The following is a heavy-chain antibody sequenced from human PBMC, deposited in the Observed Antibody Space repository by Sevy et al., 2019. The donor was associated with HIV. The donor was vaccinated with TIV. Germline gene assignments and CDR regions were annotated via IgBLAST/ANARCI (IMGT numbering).Heavy chain of an antibody. CDR2: IYHSGST. V-gene: IGHV4-38-2*01. J-gene: IGHJ5*02. CDR3: ARADPIVVVPAAKGGWFDP. Sequence: SETLSLTCAVSGYCISSGYYWGWIRHPPGKGLVWIGSIYHSGSTYYNPSLKSRVTISVDTSKNQFSLKLSSVTAADTAVYYCARADPIVVVPAAKGGWFDPWGQGTLVTVSS. D-gene: IGHD2-2*01. CDR1: GYCISSGYY.